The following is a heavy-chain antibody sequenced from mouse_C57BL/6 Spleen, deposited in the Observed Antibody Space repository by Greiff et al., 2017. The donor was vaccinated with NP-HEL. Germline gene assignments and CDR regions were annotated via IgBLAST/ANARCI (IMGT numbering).Heavy chain of an antibody. Sequence: QVQLQQSGPELVKPGASVKISCEASGYAFSSSWMNWVKQRPGKGLEWIGRIYPGDGDTNYNGKVKGKATLTADKSSSTAYMQLSSLTSEDSAVYFCARGVVASSYWYFDVWGTGTTVTAAS. J-gene: IGHJ1*03. CDR1: GYAFSSSW. CDR3: ARGVVASSYWYFDV. D-gene: IGHD1-1*01. CDR2: IYPGDGDT. V-gene: IGHV1-82*01.